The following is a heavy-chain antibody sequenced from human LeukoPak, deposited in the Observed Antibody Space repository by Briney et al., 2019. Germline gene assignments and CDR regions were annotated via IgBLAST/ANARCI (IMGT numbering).Heavy chain of an antibody. Sequence: ASVKVSCKASGYTFTSYGISWVRQAPGQGLEWMGWISAYNGNTNYAQKLQGRVTMTTDTSTSTAYMELRSLRSDDTAVYYCARRSWFGEFYYYYGMDVWGQGTTVTVSS. CDR3: ARRSWFGEFYYYYGMDV. J-gene: IGHJ6*02. V-gene: IGHV1-18*01. CDR2: ISAYNGNT. CDR1: GYTFTSYG. D-gene: IGHD3-10*01.